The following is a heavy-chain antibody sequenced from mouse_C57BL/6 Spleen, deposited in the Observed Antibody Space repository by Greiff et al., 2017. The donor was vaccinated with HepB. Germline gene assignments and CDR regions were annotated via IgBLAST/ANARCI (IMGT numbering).Heavy chain of an antibody. V-gene: IGHV2-9-1*01. CDR2: IWTGGGT. D-gene: IGHD2-4*01. CDR3: ARKPSAYYDYGWYFDV. J-gene: IGHJ1*03. CDR1: GFSLTSYA. Sequence: VHLVESGPGLVAPSQSLSITCTVSGFSLTSYAISWVRQPPGKGLEWLGVIWTGGGTNYNSALKSRLSISKDNSKSQVFLKMNSLQTDDTARYYCARKPSAYYDYGWYFDVWGTGTTVTVSS.